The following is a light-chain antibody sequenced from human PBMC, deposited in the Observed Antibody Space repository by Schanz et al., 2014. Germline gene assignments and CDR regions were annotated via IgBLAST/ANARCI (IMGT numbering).Light chain of an antibody. V-gene: IGKV1-6*01. Sequence: AIQMTQSPSSLSASVGDRVNITCRASQGIGDALGWYQQKPGQAPNLLIYAATHLRSGVPSRFSGSESGTDFTLTISSLQREDFATYYCQQHYITPLTFGGGTKVEIK. CDR2: AAT. J-gene: IGKJ4*01. CDR3: QQHYITPLT. CDR1: QGIGDA.